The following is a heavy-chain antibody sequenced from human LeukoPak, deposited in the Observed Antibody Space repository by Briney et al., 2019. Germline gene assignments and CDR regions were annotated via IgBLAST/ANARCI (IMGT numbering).Heavy chain of an antibody. Sequence: NPSETLSLTCTVSGGSIRSNSFYWGWIRQPPGKGLEWIGSSGSTSYSPSLKSRITISVDTSKNQVSLKVSSVTAADTAVYYCARGRYNYALEDYFDYWGQGTLVTVSS. CDR1: GGSIRSNSFY. D-gene: IGHD5-18*01. J-gene: IGHJ4*02. V-gene: IGHV4-39*07. CDR3: ARGRYNYALEDYFDY. CDR2: SGST.